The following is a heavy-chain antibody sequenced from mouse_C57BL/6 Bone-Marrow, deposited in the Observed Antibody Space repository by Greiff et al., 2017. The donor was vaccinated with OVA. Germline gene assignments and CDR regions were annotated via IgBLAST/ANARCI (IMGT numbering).Heavy chain of an antibody. CDR2: IYIGYGYT. Sequence: EVPLQQSGAELVRPGSSVKLSCTSSGYSFTSYGINWVKQRPGQGLESIGYIYIGYGYTEYNEKFKGKATLTSDTSSSTAFLQLSSLTTEDTAIYFCARQDYGSRRSYYFDVWGKGTTLTVSS. V-gene: IGHV1-58*01. J-gene: IGHJ2*01. CDR1: GYSFTSYG. D-gene: IGHD1-1*01. CDR3: ARQDYGSRRSYYFDV.